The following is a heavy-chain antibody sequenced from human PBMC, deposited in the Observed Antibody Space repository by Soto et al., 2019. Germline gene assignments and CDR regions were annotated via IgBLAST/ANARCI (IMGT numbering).Heavy chain of an antibody. Sequence: SETLSLTCTVSGGSISSYYWSWIRQPPGKGLEWIGYIYYSGGTNYNPSLKSRVTISVDTSKNQFSLKLSSVTAADTAVYYCARETSYSSGWLDYWGQGTLVTVSS. D-gene: IGHD6-19*01. J-gene: IGHJ4*02. CDR3: ARETSYSSGWLDY. V-gene: IGHV4-59*01. CDR2: IYYSGGT. CDR1: GGSISSYY.